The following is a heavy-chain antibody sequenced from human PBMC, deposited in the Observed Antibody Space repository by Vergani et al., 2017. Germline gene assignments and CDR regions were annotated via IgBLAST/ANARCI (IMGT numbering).Heavy chain of an antibody. D-gene: IGHD1-20*01. CDR2: IIPMFGIA. CDR1: GGTFSSYA. J-gene: IGHJ3*02. CDR3: AITGTTTVDAFDI. V-gene: IGHV1-69*04. Sequence: QVQLVQSGAEVKKPGSSVKVSCKASGGTFSSYAISWVRQAPGQGLEWMGRIIPMFGIANYAQKFQGRLTITADKSTSTAYMELTSLRSEDTAVFYCAITGTTTVDAFDIWGQGTMVTVSS.